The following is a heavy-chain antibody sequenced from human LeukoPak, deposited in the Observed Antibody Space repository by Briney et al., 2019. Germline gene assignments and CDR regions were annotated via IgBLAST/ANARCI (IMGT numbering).Heavy chain of an antibody. Sequence: SETLSLTCTVSGGSISSSSYYWGWIRQPPGKGLEWIGEINHSGSTNYNPSLKSRVTISVDTSKNQFSLKLSSVTAADTAVYYCARGTTEGYFDYWGQGTLVTVSS. D-gene: IGHD1-1*01. CDR2: INHSGST. CDR3: ARGTTEGYFDY. J-gene: IGHJ4*02. CDR1: GGSISSSSYY. V-gene: IGHV4-39*07.